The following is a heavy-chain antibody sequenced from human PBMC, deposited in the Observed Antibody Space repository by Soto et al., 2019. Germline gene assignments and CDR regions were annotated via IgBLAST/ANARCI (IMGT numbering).Heavy chain of an antibody. CDR2: INAHSGGT. Sequence: ASVKVSCKASGFSFTGYYIHWLRQAPGQGLEWMGWINAHSGGTEYAQKFQGRVTLTRDTSIATAYLTLASLTSDDTALYYCARDLTRQLAYWLDPWGQGTQVTVSS. D-gene: IGHD6-6*01. CDR1: GFSFTGYY. J-gene: IGHJ5*02. V-gene: IGHV1-2*02. CDR3: ARDLTRQLAYWLDP.